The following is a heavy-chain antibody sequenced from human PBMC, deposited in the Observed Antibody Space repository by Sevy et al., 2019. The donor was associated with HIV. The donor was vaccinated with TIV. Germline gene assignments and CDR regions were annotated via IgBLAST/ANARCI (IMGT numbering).Heavy chain of an antibody. CDR3: ASWLPDY. Sequence: SETLSLTCTVSGYSITSGYHWGWIRQPPGKGLEWIGGISHSGSTYYNPSLMSRVTISVDTSKNQISLKLSSVTAADTAVYYCASWLPDYWGQGTLVTVSS. CDR2: ISHSGST. D-gene: IGHD6-19*01. J-gene: IGHJ4*02. V-gene: IGHV4-38-2*02. CDR1: GYSITSGYH.